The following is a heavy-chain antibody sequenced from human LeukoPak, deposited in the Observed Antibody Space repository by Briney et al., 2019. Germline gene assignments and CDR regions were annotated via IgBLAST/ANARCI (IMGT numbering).Heavy chain of an antibody. CDR2: INPNSGGT. CDR1: GYTFTGYY. Sequence: ASVKVSCKASGYTFTGYYMHWVRQAPGQGLEWMGWINPNSGGTNHAQKFQGRVTMTRDTSISTAYMELSRLRSDDTAVYYCARPRTDSSGYYADFDYWGQGTLVTVSS. J-gene: IGHJ4*02. D-gene: IGHD3-22*01. V-gene: IGHV1-2*02. CDR3: ARPRTDSSGYYADFDY.